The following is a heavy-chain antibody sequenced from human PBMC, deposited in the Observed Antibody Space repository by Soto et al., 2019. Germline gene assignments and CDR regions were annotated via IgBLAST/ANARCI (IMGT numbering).Heavy chain of an antibody. Sequence: QVQLVQSGAEVKKPGASVKVSCKASGYTFTSYYIHWVRQAPGQGLEWMGIINPSGGSTSYAQKFQGRVTMTRDTSTSTVYMELSSLRSEDTAVYYCARDGPGFGELLGDWGQGTLVTVSS. CDR3: ARDGPGFGELLGD. J-gene: IGHJ4*02. CDR2: INPSGGST. D-gene: IGHD3-10*01. V-gene: IGHV1-46*03. CDR1: GYTFTSYY.